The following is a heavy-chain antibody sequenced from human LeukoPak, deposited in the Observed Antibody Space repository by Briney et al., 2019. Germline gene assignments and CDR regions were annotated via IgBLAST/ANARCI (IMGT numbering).Heavy chain of an antibody. CDR3: AKDPAPGIAAT. J-gene: IGHJ5*02. V-gene: IGHV3-23*01. CDR2: ISGSGGST. Sequence: GGSLRLSCAASGFTFSSYSMNWVRQAPGKGLEWVSAISGSGGSTYYADSVKGRFTISRDNSKNTLYLQMNSLRAEDTAVYYCAKDPAPGIAATWGQGTLVTVSS. CDR1: GFTFSSYS. D-gene: IGHD6-13*01.